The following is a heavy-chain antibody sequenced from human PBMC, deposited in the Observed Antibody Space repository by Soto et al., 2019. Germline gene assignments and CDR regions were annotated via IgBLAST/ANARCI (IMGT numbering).Heavy chain of an antibody. CDR1: GYTFTSYD. J-gene: IGHJ4*02. V-gene: IGHV1-8*01. CDR3: ARGALLGPNYDYIWGSYRFTY. CDR2: MNPNSGNT. Sequence: ASVKVSCKASGYTFTSYDINWVRQATGQGLEWMGWMNPNSGNTGYAQKFQGRVTMTRNTSISTAYMELSSLRSEDTAVYYCARGALLGPNYDYIWGSYRFTYWGQGTLVTVSS. D-gene: IGHD3-16*02.